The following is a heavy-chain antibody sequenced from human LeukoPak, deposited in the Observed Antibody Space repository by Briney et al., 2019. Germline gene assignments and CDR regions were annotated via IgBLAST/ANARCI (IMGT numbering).Heavy chain of an antibody. J-gene: IGHJ6*02. CDR2: INHGGST. CDR1: GGSFSGYY. D-gene: IGHD7-27*01. V-gene: IGHV4-34*01. CDR3: ARTPTNWGGYYYYGMDV. Sequence: SETLSLTCAVYGGSFSGYYWSWIRQPPGKGLEWIGEINHGGSTNYNPSLKSRVTISVDTSKNQFSLKLSSVTAADTAVYYCARTPTNWGGYYYYGMDVWGQGTTVTVSS.